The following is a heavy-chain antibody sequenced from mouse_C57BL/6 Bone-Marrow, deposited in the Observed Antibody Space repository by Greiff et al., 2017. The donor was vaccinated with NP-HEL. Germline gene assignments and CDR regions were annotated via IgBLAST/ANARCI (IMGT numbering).Heavy chain of an antibody. J-gene: IGHJ4*01. CDR3: TRESTTVVPNPYYYAMDY. CDR1: GFTFSSYA. CDR2: ISSGGDYI. D-gene: IGHD1-1*01. Sequence: EVKVVESGEGLVKPGGSLKLSCAASGFTFSSYAMSWVRQTPEKRLEWVAYISSGGDYIYYADTVKGRFTISRDNARNTLYLQMSSLKSEDTAMYYCTRESTTVVPNPYYYAMDYWGQGTSVTVSS. V-gene: IGHV5-9-1*02.